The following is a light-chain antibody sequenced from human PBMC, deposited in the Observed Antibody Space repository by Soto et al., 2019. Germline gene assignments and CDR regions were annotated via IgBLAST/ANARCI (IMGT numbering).Light chain of an antibody. V-gene: IGLV2-23*01. CDR3: CSYAGSSTPVV. Sequence: QSALTQPPSVSRSPGQSITISCTGTSSDVGSYNLVSWYQQHPGKAPKLMIYEGSKRPSGVSNRFSGSKSGNTASLTISGLQAEDEADYYCCSYAGSSTPVVFGGGTKVTVL. CDR2: EGS. J-gene: IGLJ2*01. CDR1: SSDVGSYNL.